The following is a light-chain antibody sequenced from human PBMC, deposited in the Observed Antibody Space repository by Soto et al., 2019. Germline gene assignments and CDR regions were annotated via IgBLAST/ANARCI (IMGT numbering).Light chain of an antibody. CDR2: GAS. Sequence: EIVLTQSPGTLSLSPGERATLSCRASRSVSSSYLAWYQQKPGQAPRLLIYGASSRATGIPDRFSGSRSGTDFSLTISRLEPEDFAVYYCQQYGSSPPYTFGQGTKLEIK. J-gene: IGKJ2*01. CDR1: RSVSSSY. V-gene: IGKV3-20*01. CDR3: QQYGSSPPYT.